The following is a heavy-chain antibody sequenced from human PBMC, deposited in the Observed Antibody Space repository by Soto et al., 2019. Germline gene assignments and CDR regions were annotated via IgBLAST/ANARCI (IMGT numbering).Heavy chain of an antibody. J-gene: IGHJ5*02. CDR1: GLTFRSYD. CDR3: ARAMDTTKASKDDWFDP. Sequence: QVQLVESGGGVVQPGRSLRLSCVASGLTFRSYDMHWVRQAPGKGLEWVAVTSSDEKKRYYTDSVKGRFTISRDNSKNTLYLQVISLTAEDTAVYYCARAMDTTKASKDDWFDPWGQGTLVTVFS. V-gene: IGHV3-30*03. CDR2: TSSDEKKR. D-gene: IGHD5-18*01.